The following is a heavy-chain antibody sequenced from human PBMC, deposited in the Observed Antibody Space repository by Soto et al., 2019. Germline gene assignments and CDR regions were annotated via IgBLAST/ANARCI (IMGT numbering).Heavy chain of an antibody. CDR1: GFNFNNAW. CDR2: ILSKNNGGAT. V-gene: IGHV3-15*01. D-gene: IGHD1-26*01. Sequence: GGSLRLSCVASGFNFNNAWMTWVRQAPGRGLEWVGRILSKNNGGATDYAAPVKGRFTISRDDSKNTLYLQMNSLRAEDTAVYYCAKAMGATAAIYFQHWGQGTLVTVSS. J-gene: IGHJ1*01. CDR3: AKAMGATAAIYFQH.